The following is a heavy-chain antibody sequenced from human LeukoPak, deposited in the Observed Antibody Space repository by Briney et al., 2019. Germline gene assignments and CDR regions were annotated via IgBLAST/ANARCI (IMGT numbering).Heavy chain of an antibody. CDR1: GFTFSSYA. J-gene: IGHJ4*02. V-gene: IGHV3-23*01. CDR2: ISGSGIIT. D-gene: IGHD2-15*01. Sequence: PGGSLRLSCAASGFTFSSYAMSWVRQAPGKGLEWVSSISGSGIITYYADSVEGRFTISRDNSKNTLYLQMNSLRAEDTAVYYCAKDRSPFDYWGQGTLVTVSS. CDR3: AKDRSPFDY.